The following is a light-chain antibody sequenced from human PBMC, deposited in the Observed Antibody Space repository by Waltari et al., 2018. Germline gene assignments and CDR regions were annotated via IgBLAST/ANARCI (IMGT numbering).Light chain of an antibody. CDR1: QGISSA. CDR3: QQFNSYPLT. J-gene: IGKJ5*01. Sequence: AIQFTQSPSSLSPSVGDSVTITFRASQGISSALAWYQRKPVKAPKLLISDASSLESGVPSRFSGSGSGTDFTLTISSLQPEDFATYYCQQFNSYPLTFGQGTRLEIK. V-gene: IGKV1-13*02. CDR2: DAS.